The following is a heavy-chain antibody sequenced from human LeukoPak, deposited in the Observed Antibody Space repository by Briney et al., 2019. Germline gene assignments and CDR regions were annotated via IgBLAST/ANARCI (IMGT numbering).Heavy chain of an antibody. CDR2: ISSSSSYI. CDR1: GFTFSSYS. D-gene: IGHD3-9*01. V-gene: IGHV3-21*01. J-gene: IGHJ4*02. Sequence: GGSLRLSCAASGFTFSSYSMNWVRKAPGKGLDWVSSISSSSSYIYYADSVKGRFTISRDNAKNSLYLQMNSLRAEDTAVYYCAGYYDILTGYRPFDYWGQGTLVTVSS. CDR3: AGYYDILTGYRPFDY.